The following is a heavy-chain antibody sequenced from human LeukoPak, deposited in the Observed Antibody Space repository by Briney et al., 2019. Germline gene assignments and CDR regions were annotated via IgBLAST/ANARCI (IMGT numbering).Heavy chain of an antibody. D-gene: IGHD3-22*01. Sequence: GSLRLSCAASGFTFSSYWMHWVRQAPGKGLVWVSRLNTDGSSTVYADSVKGRFTISRDNAKNTLYLQMNSLRAEDTAVYYCARGYYDSNDSNRSNWFDPWGQGTLVTVSS. CDR2: LNTDGSST. CDR1: GFTFSSYW. V-gene: IGHV3-74*01. J-gene: IGHJ5*02. CDR3: ARGYYDSNDSNRSNWFDP.